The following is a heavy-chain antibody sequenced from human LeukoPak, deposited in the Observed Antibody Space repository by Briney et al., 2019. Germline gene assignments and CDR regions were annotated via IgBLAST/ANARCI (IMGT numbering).Heavy chain of an antibody. J-gene: IGHJ5*02. CDR2: ISYRGST. D-gene: IGHD2-2*01. CDR3: ARLYCTRTSCYLVDP. Sequence: PSETLSLTCTVSGASVNSDSSYWSWIRQPPGKGPEWIGYISYRGSTNYNPSLKSRVTISVDTSKNQFSLKVTSVSAADTALYYCARLYCTRTSCYLVDPWGQGTLVTVSS. V-gene: IGHV4-61*01. CDR1: GASVNSDSSY.